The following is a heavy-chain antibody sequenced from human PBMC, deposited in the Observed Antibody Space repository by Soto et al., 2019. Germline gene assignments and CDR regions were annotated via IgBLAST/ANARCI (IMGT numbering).Heavy chain of an antibody. Sequence: QVQLVESGGGVVQPGRSLRLSCAASGFIFSDYGMHWVRQAPVKWLEWVTLMSYDGSKEYYADSVKGRFSSSRDNSKNPLCLQMMRLSAEDGAVYYCAKDGRGAALEDWGHGNLVIVSA. CDR1: GFIFSDYG. CDR3: AKDGRGAALED. CDR2: MSYDGSKE. J-gene: IGHJ4*01. V-gene: IGHV3-30*18.